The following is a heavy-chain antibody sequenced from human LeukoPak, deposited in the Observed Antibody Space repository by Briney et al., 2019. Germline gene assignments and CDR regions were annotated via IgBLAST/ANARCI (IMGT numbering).Heavy chain of an antibody. CDR2: INPNNGGT. J-gene: IGHJ6*02. CDR1: GYTFTGNY. CDR3: ARGHYYYGVDL. Sequence: ASVKVSCKASGYTFTGNYIYWVRQAPEPGLEWMGWINPNNGGTNYAQKFQGRVTMTRDTSITTAYMELNRLTADDTAVYFCARGHYYYGVDLWGQRTTVTVSS. V-gene: IGHV1-2*02.